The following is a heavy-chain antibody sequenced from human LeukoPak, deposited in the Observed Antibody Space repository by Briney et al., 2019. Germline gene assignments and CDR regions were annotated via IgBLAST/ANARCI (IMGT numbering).Heavy chain of an antibody. CDR1: GYTFTSYG. CDR3: AREGYYDSSGYYSGRWFDP. V-gene: IGHV1-18*01. CDR2: ISAYNGNT. J-gene: IGHJ5*02. D-gene: IGHD3-22*01. Sequence: ASVKVFCKASGYTFTSYGISWVRQAPGQGLEWMGWISAYNGNTNYAQKLQGRVTMTTDTSTSTAYMELRSLRSDDTAVYYCAREGYYDSSGYYSGRWFDPWGQGTLVTVSS.